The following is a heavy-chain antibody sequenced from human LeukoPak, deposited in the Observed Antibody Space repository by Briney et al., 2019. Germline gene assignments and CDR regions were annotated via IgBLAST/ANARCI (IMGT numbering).Heavy chain of an antibody. CDR3: TTDRLPIGY. V-gene: IGHV3-15*01. J-gene: IGHJ4*02. CDR1: GFIFSSAW. CDR2: IKSKTDGETT. D-gene: IGHD2-15*01. Sequence: TGGSLRLSCAASGFIFSSAWMTWVRQTPGQGLERITRIKSKTDGETTDYAAPVKGRSTISRDSSNNTLYLQMNSLKTEDTAVYYCTTDRLPIGYWDQGTLVTVST.